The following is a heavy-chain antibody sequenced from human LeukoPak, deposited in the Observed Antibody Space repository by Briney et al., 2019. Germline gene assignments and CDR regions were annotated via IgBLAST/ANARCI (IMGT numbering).Heavy chain of an antibody. CDR2: VSIDGNTK. Sequence: GGSLRLSCAASGFIFGHYAVHWVRQAPGEGLEWLAVVSIDGNTKFYADSVKGRFTISRDNFENTVSLQVNSLRAADTAVYYCAREVYSYGLGAFDYWGQGTLVTVSS. CDR3: AREVYSYGLGAFDY. J-gene: IGHJ4*02. V-gene: IGHV3-30*04. D-gene: IGHD5-18*01. CDR1: GFIFGHYA.